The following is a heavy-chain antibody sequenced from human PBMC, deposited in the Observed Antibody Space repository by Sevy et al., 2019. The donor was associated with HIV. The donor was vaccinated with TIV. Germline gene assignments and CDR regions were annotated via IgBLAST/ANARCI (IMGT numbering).Heavy chain of an antibody. D-gene: IGHD4-17*01. CDR1: GGSVSSGSYY. Sequence: SETLSLTCTVSGGSVSSGSYYWSWIRQPPGKGLEWIGYIYYSGRTNYNPSLKSQVTISVDTSKNQFSLKLSSVTAADTAVYYSARDIGGDYDHYYYYGMDVWGQGTTVTVSS. J-gene: IGHJ6*02. CDR2: IYYSGRT. V-gene: IGHV4-61*01. CDR3: ARDIGGDYDHYYYYGMDV.